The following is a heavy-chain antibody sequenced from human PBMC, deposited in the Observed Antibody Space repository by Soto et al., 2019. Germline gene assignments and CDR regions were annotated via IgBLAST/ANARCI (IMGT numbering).Heavy chain of an antibody. V-gene: IGHV1-18*04. Sequence: QVQLVQSGAEVRKPGASVQVSCKASGYTFTRYSINWVRQAPGQGLGWVGWISNYNGDTKYAEKFQGRVTLTTDTFTTTSYMDLRSLTSDDTAMYFCARGDSTGSPTGWFDPWGQGTLVTVLS. CDR2: ISNYNGDT. CDR3: ARGDSTGSPTGWFDP. J-gene: IGHJ5*02. D-gene: IGHD6-19*01. CDR1: GYTFTRYS.